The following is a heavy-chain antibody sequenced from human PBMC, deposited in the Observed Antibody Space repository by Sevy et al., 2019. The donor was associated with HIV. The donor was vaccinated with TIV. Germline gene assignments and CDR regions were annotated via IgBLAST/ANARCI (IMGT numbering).Heavy chain of an antibody. D-gene: IGHD3-10*01. J-gene: IGHJ3*02. CDR1: GFTVNSNY. CDR3: ATKGGSRPNDAFDT. Sequence: GGSLRLSCAASGFTVNSNYMTWVRQAPGKGLEGVSVIHSDDTTYHADSVKDSLTISRDNFKNTLYLHMGSLRAEDTAVYYCATKGGSRPNDAFDTWGQGTMVTVSS. CDR2: IHSDDTT. V-gene: IGHV3-66*01.